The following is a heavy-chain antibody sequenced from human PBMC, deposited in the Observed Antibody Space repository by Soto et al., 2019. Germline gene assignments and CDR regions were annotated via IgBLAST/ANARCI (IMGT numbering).Heavy chain of an antibody. CDR3: ARLLGRSSDGWFDP. J-gene: IGHJ5*02. Sequence: ASVKVSCKASGYTLTGYYMHWVRQAPGQGLEWMGWINPNSGGTTYAQKFQGRVTMTRDTSISTAYLELSRLRSDDTAVYYCARLLGRSSDGWFDPWGQGTLVTVSS. CDR1: GYTLTGYY. V-gene: IGHV1-2*02. D-gene: IGHD6-6*01. CDR2: INPNSGGT.